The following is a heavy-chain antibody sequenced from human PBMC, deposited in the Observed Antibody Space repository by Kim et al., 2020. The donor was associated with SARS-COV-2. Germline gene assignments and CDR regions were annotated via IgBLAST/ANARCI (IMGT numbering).Heavy chain of an antibody. J-gene: IGHJ4*02. CDR2: IYYSGST. Sequence: SETLSLTCTVSGGSISSSSYYWGWIRQPPGKGLEWIGSIYYSGSTYYNPSLKSRVTISVDTSKNQFSLKLSSVTAADTAVYYCARHLQGDYGDFLFDYWGQGTLVTVSS. CDR1: GGSISSSSYY. CDR3: ARHLQGDYGDFLFDY. D-gene: IGHD4-17*01. V-gene: IGHV4-39*01.